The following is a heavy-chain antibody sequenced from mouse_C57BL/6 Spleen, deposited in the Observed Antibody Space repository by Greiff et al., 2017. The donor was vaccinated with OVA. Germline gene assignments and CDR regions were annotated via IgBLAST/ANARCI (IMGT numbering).Heavy chain of an antibody. V-gene: IGHV1-55*01. CDR2: IYPGSGST. CDR1: GYTFTSYW. CDR3: ARTYYSNYDWYFDV. D-gene: IGHD2-5*01. Sequence: VQLQQSGAELVKPGASVKMSCKASGYTFTSYWITWVKQRPGQGLEWIGDIYPGSGSTNYNEKFKSKATLTVDTSSSTAYMQLSSLTSEDSAVYYCARTYYSNYDWYFDVWGTGTTVTVSS. J-gene: IGHJ1*03.